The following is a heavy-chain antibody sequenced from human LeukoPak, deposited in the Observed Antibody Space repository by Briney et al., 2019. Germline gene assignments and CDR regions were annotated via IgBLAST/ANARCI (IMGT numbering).Heavy chain of an antibody. CDR1: GFTFSSYW. Sequence: NPGGSLRLSCAASGFTFSSYWMHWVRQAPGKGLVWVSRINSDGSSTSYADSVKGRFTISRDNAKSTLYLQMNSLRAEDTAVYYCARCLLDYDSSGYFDYWGQGTLVTVSS. CDR3: ARCLLDYDSSGYFDY. J-gene: IGHJ4*02. D-gene: IGHD3-22*01. CDR2: INSDGSST. V-gene: IGHV3-74*01.